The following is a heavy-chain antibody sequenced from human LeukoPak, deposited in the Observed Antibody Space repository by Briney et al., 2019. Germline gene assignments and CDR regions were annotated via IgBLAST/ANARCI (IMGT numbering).Heavy chain of an antibody. CDR2: ISDSGDST. D-gene: IGHD1-20*01. J-gene: IGHJ4*02. Sequence: GGSLRLSCAASGFTFSSYAMSWVRQAPGKGLEWVSGISDSGDSTDYADSVKGRFIISRDNPKNRLFLQMNSLRAEDTAVYYCARRIIGTSPDYWGQGTLVTVSP. CDR1: GFTFSSYA. CDR3: ARRIIGTSPDY. V-gene: IGHV3-23*01.